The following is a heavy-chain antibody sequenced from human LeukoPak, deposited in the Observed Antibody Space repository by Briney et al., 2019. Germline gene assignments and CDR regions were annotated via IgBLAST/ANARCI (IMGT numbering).Heavy chain of an antibody. CDR3: ARGLRLGIIDY. CDR1: GGSFSGYY. Sequence: SETLSLTCAVYGGSFSGYYWSWIRQPPGKGLEWIGEINHSGSTNYNTSLKSRVTISVDTSKNQFSLKLSSVTAADTAVYYCARGLRLGIIDYWGQGTLVTVSS. D-gene: IGHD5-12*01. J-gene: IGHJ4*02. V-gene: IGHV4-34*01. CDR2: INHSGST.